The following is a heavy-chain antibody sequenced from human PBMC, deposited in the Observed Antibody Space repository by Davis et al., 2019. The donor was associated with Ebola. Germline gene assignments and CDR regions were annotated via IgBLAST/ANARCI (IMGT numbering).Heavy chain of an antibody. CDR1: GFTFSSYA. D-gene: IGHD5-18*01. J-gene: IGHJ4*02. CDR3: ARDPLGGYSYGGVDY. V-gene: IGHV3-30*04. Sequence: PGGSLRLSCAASGFTFSSYAMHWVRQAPGKGLEWVAVISYDGSNKYYADSVKGRFTISRDNSKNTLYLQMNSLRAEDTAVYYCARDPLGGYSYGGVDYWGQGTLVTVSS. CDR2: ISYDGSNK.